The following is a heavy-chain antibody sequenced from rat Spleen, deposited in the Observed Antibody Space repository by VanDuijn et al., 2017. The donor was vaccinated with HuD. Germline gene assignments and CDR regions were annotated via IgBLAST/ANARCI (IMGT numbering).Heavy chain of an antibody. Sequence: EVQLVESGGGLVQPGGSLKLSCTVSGFTFSDYGMAWVRQTPTKGLEWVASISTGGGYTYYRDSVKGRFTISRDNAKNIQYLQMDSLGPEDTATYYCATHGTMAARSGYYFDYWGQGVMVTVSS. CDR1: GFTFSDYG. V-gene: IGHV5S14*01. D-gene: IGHD1-2*01. CDR3: ATHGTMAARSGYYFDY. J-gene: IGHJ2*01. CDR2: ISTGGGYT.